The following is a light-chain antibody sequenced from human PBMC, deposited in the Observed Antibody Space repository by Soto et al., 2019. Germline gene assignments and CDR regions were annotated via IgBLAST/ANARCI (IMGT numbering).Light chain of an antibody. V-gene: IGKV3-20*01. J-gene: IGKJ1*01. CDR3: QKYDSSPRT. Sequence: EIVLTQSPGTLSVSPGESATLSCRASQSVSSRYLAWYQQKPGQAPRILIYGASSRATGIPDRLSGSGSGTDLNLTISSLEPEDFAVFYCQKYDSSPRTFGQGTKVDIK. CDR2: GAS. CDR1: QSVSSRY.